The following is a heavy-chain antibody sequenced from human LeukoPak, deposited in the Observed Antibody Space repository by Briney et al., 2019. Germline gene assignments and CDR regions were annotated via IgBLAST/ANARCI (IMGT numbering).Heavy chain of an antibody. CDR2: IYPGDSDT. CDR1: GYSFTSYW. D-gene: IGHD3-22*01. J-gene: IGHJ4*02. CDR3: ARPRYYYDSSGPFDY. V-gene: IGHV5-51*01. Sequence: GESLQISCKGSGYSFTSYWIGWVRQMPGKGLEGMGIIYPGDSDTRYSPSFQGQVTISADRSISTAYLQWSSLKASDTAMYYCARPRYYYDSSGPFDYWGQGTLVTVSS.